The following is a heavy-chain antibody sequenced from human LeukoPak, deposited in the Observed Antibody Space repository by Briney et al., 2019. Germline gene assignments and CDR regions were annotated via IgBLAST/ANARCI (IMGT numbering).Heavy chain of an antibody. CDR2: IIPIFGTA. CDR1: GGTFSSYA. J-gene: IGHJ4*02. D-gene: IGHD2-2*01. Sequence: SVKVSCKASGGTFSSYAISWVRQAPGQGLEWMGGIIPIFGTANYAQKFQDRVTITAEESTSTAYMELSSLRSEDTAIYYCASRLYCSNTRCRNFPFAYWGQGTLVTVSS. V-gene: IGHV1-69*13. CDR3: ASRLYCSNTRCRNFPFAY.